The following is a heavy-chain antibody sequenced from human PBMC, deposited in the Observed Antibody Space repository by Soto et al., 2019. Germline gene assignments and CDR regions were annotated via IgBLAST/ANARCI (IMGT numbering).Heavy chain of an antibody. Sequence: GWSLRLSCAASGFTFSSYSMNWVRQAPGKGLEWVSSISSSSSYIYYADSVKGRFTISRDNAKNSLYLQMNSLRAEDTAVYYCARYYYDSSGYSQYYFDYWGQGTLVTVSS. J-gene: IGHJ4*02. CDR3: ARYYYDSSGYSQYYFDY. CDR1: GFTFSSYS. D-gene: IGHD3-22*01. V-gene: IGHV3-21*01. CDR2: ISSSSSYI.